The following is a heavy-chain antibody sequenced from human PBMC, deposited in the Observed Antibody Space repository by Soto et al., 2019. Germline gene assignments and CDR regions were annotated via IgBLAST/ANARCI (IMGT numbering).Heavy chain of an antibody. Sequence: EMQLLESGGGLVQPGGSLRLSCAASGFTFSSFAMSWVRQAPGKGLDWVSAISGSGGSTYSADSVKGRFTISRDNSKHTLYLQMKSLRAEDTAVYYCARDPPATRHGMDVWGQGTTVTVSS. J-gene: IGHJ6*02. CDR1: GFTFSSFA. CDR3: ARDPPATRHGMDV. CDR2: ISGSGGST. V-gene: IGHV3-23*01.